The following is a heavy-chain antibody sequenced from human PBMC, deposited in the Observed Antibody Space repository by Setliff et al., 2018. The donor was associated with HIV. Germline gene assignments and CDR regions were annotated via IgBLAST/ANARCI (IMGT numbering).Heavy chain of an antibody. V-gene: IGHV4-61*05. CDR1: GGSINRSNYY. CDR3: ARLRITMIMMLNYFDY. J-gene: IGHJ4*02. Sequence: SETLSLTCTVSGGSINRSNYYWGWIRQPPGKGLEWIGYIYTTGSTNYNPSLKSRVTMSVDTSKNQFSLRLTSVTAADTAVYFCARLRITMIMMLNYFDYWGQGTLVTVSS. CDR2: IYTTGST. D-gene: IGHD3-22*01.